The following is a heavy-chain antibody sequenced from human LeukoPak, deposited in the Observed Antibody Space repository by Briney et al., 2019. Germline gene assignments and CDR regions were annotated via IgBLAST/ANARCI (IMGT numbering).Heavy chain of an antibody. CDR3: ARVMAVYSSGGPDAFDI. CDR1: GFTFSSYS. V-gene: IGHV3-21*01. J-gene: IGHJ3*02. CDR2: INSSSSYI. Sequence: GGSLRLSCAASGFTFSSYSMNWVRQAPGKGLEWVSSINSSSSYIYYADSVKGRFTISRDNAKNSLYLQMNSLRAEDTAVYYCARVMAVYSSGGPDAFDIWGQGTMVTVSS. D-gene: IGHD6-19*01.